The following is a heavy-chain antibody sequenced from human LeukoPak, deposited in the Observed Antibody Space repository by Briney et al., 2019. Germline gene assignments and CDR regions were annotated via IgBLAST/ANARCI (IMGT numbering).Heavy chain of an antibody. CDR2: ISSSSRSI. J-gene: IGHJ4*02. D-gene: IGHD3-22*01. Sequence: GGSLRLSCGASGFTFSAYTMNWLRQAPGKGVEWVSSISSSSRSIYYADSVKGRFTISRDNAKDSLYLQMNSLRAEDTAVYFCARVDYYEGPDNWGQGTLVTVSS. CDR3: ARVDYYEGPDN. CDR1: GFTFSAYT. V-gene: IGHV3-21*01.